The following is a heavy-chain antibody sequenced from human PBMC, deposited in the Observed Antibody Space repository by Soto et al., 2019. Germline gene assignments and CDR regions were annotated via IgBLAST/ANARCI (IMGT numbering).Heavy chain of an antibody. CDR2: IRSKANSYAT. CDR3: TSASTGTTFGYYYYGMDV. V-gene: IGHV3-73*02. CDR1: GFTFSGSA. D-gene: IGHD1-1*01. Sequence: EVQLVESGGGLVQPGGSLKLSCAASGFTFSGSAMHWVRQASGKGLEWVGRIRSKANSYATAYAASVKGRFTISRDDSKNTAYLQINSLKTEDTAGYYCTSASTGTTFGYYYYGMDVWGQGTTVTVSS. J-gene: IGHJ6*02.